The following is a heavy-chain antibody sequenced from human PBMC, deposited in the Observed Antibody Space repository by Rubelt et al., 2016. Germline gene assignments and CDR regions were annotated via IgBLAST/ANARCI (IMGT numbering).Heavy chain of an antibody. CDR1: GFTFSSYS. CDR2: ISSSISSI. J-gene: IGHJ6*02. CDR3: ARGYYYGMDV. V-gene: IGHV3-48*04. Sequence: EMQLVESGGGLVQPGGSLKLSCAASGFTFSSYSMNWVRQAPGKGLEWVSHISSSISSIYYADSVKGRFTISRDNAKKSLYLQMNSLRAEDTAVYYCARGYYYGMDVWGQGTTVTVSS.